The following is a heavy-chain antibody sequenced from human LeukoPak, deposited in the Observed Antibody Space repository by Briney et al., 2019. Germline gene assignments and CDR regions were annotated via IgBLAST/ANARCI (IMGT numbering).Heavy chain of an antibody. CDR3: ARKGTAQAFDI. V-gene: IGHV1-18*01. D-gene: IGHD1-1*01. CDR2: ISAYNGDT. J-gene: IGHJ3*02. Sequence: ASVKVSCKATGYTFSSYGISWVRQAPGQGLEWMGWISAYNGDTDYAQKLQGRVTMTTDTSTSAAYMEPRSLRSDDTAVYYCARKGTAQAFDIWGQGTMVTVSS. CDR1: GYTFSSYG.